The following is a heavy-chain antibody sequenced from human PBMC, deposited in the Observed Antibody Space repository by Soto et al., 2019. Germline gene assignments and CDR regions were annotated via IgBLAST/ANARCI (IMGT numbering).Heavy chain of an antibody. CDR1: GYILTNYN. V-gene: IGHV1-46*01. J-gene: IGHJ4*02. CDR2: INPSGCSR. D-gene: IGHD3-22*01. Sequence: GTSVKVSCKASGYILTNYNLHWVRQAPGQGLEWMGTINPSGCSRTYAQKFQVRVTMTRDTSTSTVYMELSSLRSEDTAVYYCARGYYDSSAYSYFDYWGQGTLVTVSS. CDR3: ARGYYDSSAYSYFDY.